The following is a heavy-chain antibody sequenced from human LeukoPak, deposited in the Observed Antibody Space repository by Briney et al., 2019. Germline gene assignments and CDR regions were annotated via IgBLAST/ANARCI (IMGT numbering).Heavy chain of an antibody. Sequence: PGGSLRLSCAASGFTFSSYWMSWVRQAPGKGLEWVANIKQDGSEKYYVDSVKGRFTISRDNAKNSLYLQMNSLRAEDTAVYYCARDLGTATVHWFDPWGQGTLVTVSS. V-gene: IGHV3-7*01. CDR3: ARDLGTATVHWFDP. D-gene: IGHD4-11*01. J-gene: IGHJ5*02. CDR2: IKQDGSEK. CDR1: GFTFSSYW.